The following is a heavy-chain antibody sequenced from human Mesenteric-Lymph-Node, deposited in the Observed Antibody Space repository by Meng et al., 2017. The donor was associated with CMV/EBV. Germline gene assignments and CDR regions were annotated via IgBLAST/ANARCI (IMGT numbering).Heavy chain of an antibody. D-gene: IGHD1-7*01. CDR2: MSGSGGTT. Sequence: GESLKISCTASGFTFSTYAMSWVRQAPGKGLEWVSTMSGSGGTTYYADSVKGRFTISRDNAKNSVYLQMNSLRAEDMAVYYCAREELYGMDVWGQGTTVTVSS. CDR1: GFTFSTYA. J-gene: IGHJ6*02. V-gene: IGHV3-23*01. CDR3: AREELYGMDV.